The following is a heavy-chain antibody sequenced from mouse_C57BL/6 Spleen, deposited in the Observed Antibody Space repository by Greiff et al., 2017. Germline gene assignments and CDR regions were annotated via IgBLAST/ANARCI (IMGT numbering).Heavy chain of an antibody. CDR2: ISSGSSTI. CDR1: GFTFSDYG. J-gene: IGHJ4*01. CDR3: ARSGDYYGSSHYAMDY. Sequence: EVKLVESGGGLVKPGGSLKLSCAASGFTFSDYGMHWVRQAPEKGLEWVAYISSGSSTIYYADTVKGRFTISRDNAKNTLFLQMTSLRSEDTAMYYCARSGDYYGSSHYAMDYWGQGTSVTVSS. V-gene: IGHV5-17*01. D-gene: IGHD1-1*01.